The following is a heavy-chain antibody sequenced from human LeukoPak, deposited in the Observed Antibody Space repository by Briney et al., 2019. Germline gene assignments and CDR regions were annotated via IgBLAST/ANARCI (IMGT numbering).Heavy chain of an antibody. CDR2: IIPIFGTA. CDR1: GGTFSSYA. CDR3: ARGRVVANDYFDY. Sequence: SVKVSCKASGGTFSSYAISWVRQAPGQGLEWMGGIIPIFGTANYAQKFQGRVTITTDESTSTAYMELSSLRSEDTAVYYCARGRVVANDYFDYWGQGTLVTVSS. D-gene: IGHD2-15*01. V-gene: IGHV1-69*05. J-gene: IGHJ4*02.